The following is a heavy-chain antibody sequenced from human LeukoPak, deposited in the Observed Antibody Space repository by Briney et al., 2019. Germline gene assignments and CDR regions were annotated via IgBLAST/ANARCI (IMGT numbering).Heavy chain of an antibody. V-gene: IGHV4-39*01. CDR1: GFTFSNVW. CDR3: ARQDGGSFYRVDC. Sequence: GSLRLSCAASGFTFSNVWMNWVRQPPGKGLEWLGSVYYSGSSYYSPSLKSRVTIPVDTSKNQFSLKLTSLTAADTALYYCARQDGGSFYRVDCWGQGTLVIVSS. J-gene: IGHJ4*02. D-gene: IGHD1-26*01. CDR2: VYYSGSS.